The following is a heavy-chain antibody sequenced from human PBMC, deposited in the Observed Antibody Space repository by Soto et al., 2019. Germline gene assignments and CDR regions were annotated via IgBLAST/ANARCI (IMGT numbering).Heavy chain of an antibody. D-gene: IGHD3-10*01. CDR3: AHHMVRGPNYYYYGMDV. Sequence: GASVKVSCKASGYTFTSYGISWVRQAPGQGLEWMGWISAYNGNTNYAQKLQGRVTMTTDTSTSTAYMELRSLRSDDTAVYYCAHHMVRGPNYYYYGMDVWGQGTTVTVSS. CDR2: ISAYNGNT. J-gene: IGHJ6*02. V-gene: IGHV1-18*01. CDR1: GYTFTSYG.